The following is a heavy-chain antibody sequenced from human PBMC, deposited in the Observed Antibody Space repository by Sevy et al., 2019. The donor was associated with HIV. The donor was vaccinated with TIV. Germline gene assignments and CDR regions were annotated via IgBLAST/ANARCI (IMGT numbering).Heavy chain of an antibody. D-gene: IGHD2-8*02. J-gene: IGHJ5*02. V-gene: IGHV4-59*01. CDR1: GGSISSYY. Sequence: SEILSLTCTVSGGSISSYYWSWIRQPPGKGLEWIGYIYYSGSTNYNPSLKSRVTISVDTSKNQFSLKLSSVTAADTAVYYSARSRCSTKFTGGWFDPWGQGTLVTVSS. CDR2: IYYSGST. CDR3: ARSRCSTKFTGGWFDP.